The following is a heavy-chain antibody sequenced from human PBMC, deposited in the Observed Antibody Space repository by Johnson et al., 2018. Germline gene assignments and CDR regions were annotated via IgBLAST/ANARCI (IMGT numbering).Heavy chain of an antibody. V-gene: IGHV3-74*02. J-gene: IGHJ3*02. CDR1: GFTFSSYW. Sequence: VQLVESGGGLVQPGGSLRLSCAASGFTFSSYWMHWVRQAPGKGLVWVSRSNSDGSSTSYADSVKGRFTISRDNAKNTLYLQMNSLRAEDTAVYYCARVGSSSWVAAFDIWGQGTMVTVSS. CDR2: SNSDGSST. CDR3: ARVGSSSWVAAFDI. D-gene: IGHD6-6*01.